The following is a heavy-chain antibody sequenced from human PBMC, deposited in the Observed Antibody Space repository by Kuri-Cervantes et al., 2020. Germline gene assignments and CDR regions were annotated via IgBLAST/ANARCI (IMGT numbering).Heavy chain of an antibody. CDR3: ARDLRYYYDSSPKRGYGMDV. CDR2: IIPIFGTA. V-gene: IGHV1-69*13. CDR1: GGTFSSYA. J-gene: IGHJ6*02. D-gene: IGHD3-22*01. Sequence: SVKVSCKASGGTFSSYAISWVRQAPGQGLEWMGGIIPIFGTANYAQKFQGRVTITADESTSTAYMELSGLRSEDTAVYYCARDLRYYYDSSPKRGYGMDVWGQGTTVTVSS.